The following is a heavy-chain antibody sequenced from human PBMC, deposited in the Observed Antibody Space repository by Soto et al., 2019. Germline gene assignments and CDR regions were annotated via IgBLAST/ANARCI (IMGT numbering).Heavy chain of an antibody. J-gene: IGHJ4*02. CDR2: ISYDGSNK. Sequence: PGGSLRLSCAASGFTFSSYGMHWVRQAPGKGLEWVAVISYDGSNKYYADSVKGRFTISRDNSKNTLYLQMNSLRAEDTAVYYCAKDTWSIAAPLDYWGQGTLVTV. V-gene: IGHV3-30*18. CDR3: AKDTWSIAAPLDY. CDR1: GFTFSSYG. D-gene: IGHD6-6*01.